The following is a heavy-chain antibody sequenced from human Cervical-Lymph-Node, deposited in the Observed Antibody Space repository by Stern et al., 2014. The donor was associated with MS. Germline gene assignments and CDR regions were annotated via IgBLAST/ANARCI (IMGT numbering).Heavy chain of an antibody. V-gene: IGHV1-18*04. CDR1: GYIFSTCG. D-gene: IGHD3-10*01. J-gene: IGHJ5*01. Sequence: QVQLVQSGGEVKEPGASVKVSCKASGYIFSTCGIAWVRQGPGQGLEWMGWIDTYSGHATYAQNLQARLTMTADTSTSTASMEMRSLTFGDTALYYCVRNCSTTNHYGAWFDSWGQGTPVTVSS. CDR2: IDTYSGHA. CDR3: VRNCSTTNHYGAWFDS.